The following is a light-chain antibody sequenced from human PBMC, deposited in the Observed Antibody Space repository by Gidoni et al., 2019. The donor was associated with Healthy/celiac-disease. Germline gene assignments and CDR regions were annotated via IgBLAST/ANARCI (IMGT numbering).Light chain of an antibody. Sequence: EIVLTQSPATRSLSPGEIATLSCRASQSVSSYFAWYQQKPGQAPRLLIYDASNSATGIPARFSGSGSGTDFTLTISSLEPEDFAVYYCQQRSNWPPITFGQGTRLEIK. CDR1: QSVSSY. V-gene: IGKV3-11*01. CDR2: DAS. J-gene: IGKJ5*01. CDR3: QQRSNWPPIT.